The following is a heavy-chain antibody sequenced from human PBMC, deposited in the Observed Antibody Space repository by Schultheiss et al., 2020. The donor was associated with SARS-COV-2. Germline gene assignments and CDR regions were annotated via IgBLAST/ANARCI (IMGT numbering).Heavy chain of an antibody. V-gene: IGHV3-15*01. Sequence: GGSLRLSCAASGFTFGDAWMTWVRQAPGRGLEWVGRIKSKIDGGTIEYDAPVKGRFTISRDDSKDTLYLQMNSLRAEDTAVYYCARDDRYSEGTFDYWGQGTLVTVSS. J-gene: IGHJ4*02. CDR1: GFTFGDAW. CDR2: IKSKIDGGTI. CDR3: ARDDRYSEGTFDY. D-gene: IGHD1-1*01.